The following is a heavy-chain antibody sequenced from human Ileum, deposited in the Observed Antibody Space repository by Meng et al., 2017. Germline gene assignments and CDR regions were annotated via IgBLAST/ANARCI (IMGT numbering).Heavy chain of an antibody. D-gene: IGHD2-15*01. J-gene: IGHJ4*02. CDR3: VRHGGKYFDS. CDR2: IYLAGSP. CDR1: GGSISRSFY. V-gene: IGHV4-4*02. Sequence: QAQLQEAGPGLVEHSGPLSLTCTVYGGSISRSFYWSWVRQSPGKGLEWIGQIYLAGSPNYNPSLESRVTISVDKSKNQFSLRLTSVTAADTAIFYCVRHGGKYFDSWGQGTLVTVSS.